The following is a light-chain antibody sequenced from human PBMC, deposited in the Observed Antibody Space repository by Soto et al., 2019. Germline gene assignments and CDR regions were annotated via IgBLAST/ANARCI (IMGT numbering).Light chain of an antibody. Sequence: EIVLTQSPATLSLSPGERATLSCRASQSVSTYLAWYQQKPGQAPRLLIYDASNRATGTPARFSGSGSGTDFTLTISSLEPEDFAVYFCQQYNTLHFGLGTTVDFK. J-gene: IGKJ3*01. V-gene: IGKV3-11*01. CDR2: DAS. CDR1: QSVSTY. CDR3: QQYNTLH.